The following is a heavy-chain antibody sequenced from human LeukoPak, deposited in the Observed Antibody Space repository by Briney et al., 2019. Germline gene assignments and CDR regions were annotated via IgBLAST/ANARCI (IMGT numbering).Heavy chain of an antibody. Sequence: SETLSLTCTVSGGSINNYYWSWIRQPPGKGLEWIGYIYYSGSTNYNPSLKSRVTISVDTSKNQLSLKLSSVTAADTAVYYCARVTPGYYDSSGYYYYFDYWGQEPWSPSPQ. CDR2: IYYSGST. J-gene: IGHJ4*01. D-gene: IGHD3-22*01. V-gene: IGHV4-59*01. CDR3: ARVTPGYYDSSGYYYYFDY. CDR1: GGSINNYY.